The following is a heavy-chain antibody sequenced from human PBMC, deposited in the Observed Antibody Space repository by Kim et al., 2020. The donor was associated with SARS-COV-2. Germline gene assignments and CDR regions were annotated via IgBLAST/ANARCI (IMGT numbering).Heavy chain of an antibody. CDR3: ASSNNYYGSEPYDY. J-gene: IGHJ4*02. CDR2: ISAYNGNT. CDR1: GYTFTSYG. Sequence: ASVKVSCKASGYTFTSYGISWVRQAPGQGLEWMGWISAYNGNTNYAQKLQGRVTMTTDTSTSTAYMELRSLRSDDTAVYYCASSNNYYGSEPYDYWGQGTLVTVSS. D-gene: IGHD3-10*01. V-gene: IGHV1-18*01.